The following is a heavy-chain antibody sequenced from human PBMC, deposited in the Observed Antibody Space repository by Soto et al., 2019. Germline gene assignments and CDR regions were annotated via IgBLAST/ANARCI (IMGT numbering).Heavy chain of an antibody. D-gene: IGHD3-3*01. J-gene: IGHJ4*02. Sequence: ASVKVTCKASDYIFSNYHINWVRQAPGQGLEWMGWINPNNGNTQYAQMFQGRVTMTSERSTNTVYMELTGLGADDTAVYYCAKPGDIYEFWSGYYRTAKYFDFWGQGSLFTVSS. V-gene: IGHV1-18*01. CDR2: INPNNGNT. CDR1: DYIFSNYH. CDR3: AKPGDIYEFWSGYYRTAKYFDF.